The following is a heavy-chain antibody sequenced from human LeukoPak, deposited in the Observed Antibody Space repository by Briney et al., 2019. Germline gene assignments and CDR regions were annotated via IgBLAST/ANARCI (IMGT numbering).Heavy chain of an antibody. D-gene: IGHD3-10*01. CDR1: GYTFTGYY. V-gene: IGHV1-2*02. CDR3: ARGRGDGSGSYIY. J-gene: IGHJ4*02. CDR2: INPNSGGT. Sequence: GASVKVSCKASGYTFTGYYMHWVRQAPGQGLEWMGWINPNSGGTIYAQKFQGRVTMTRDTSISTAYMELSRLRSDDTAVYYCARGRGDGSGSYIYWGQGTLVTVSS.